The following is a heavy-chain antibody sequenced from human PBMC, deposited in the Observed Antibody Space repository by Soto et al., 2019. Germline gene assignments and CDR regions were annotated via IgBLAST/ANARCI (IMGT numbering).Heavy chain of an antibody. D-gene: IGHD2-15*01. CDR1: GFTFGAYV. CDR2: ISGTGGST. V-gene: IGHV3-23*01. Sequence: GGSLRLSCADSGFTFGAYVMLWVRQAPRKGLEWVSSISGTGGSTYYAGSVKGRFTISRDNAKNTVYVEMSRQRAQDRARYYCASAGYPPTSIGVESWG. CDR3: ASAGYPPTSIGVES. J-gene: IGHJ5*01.